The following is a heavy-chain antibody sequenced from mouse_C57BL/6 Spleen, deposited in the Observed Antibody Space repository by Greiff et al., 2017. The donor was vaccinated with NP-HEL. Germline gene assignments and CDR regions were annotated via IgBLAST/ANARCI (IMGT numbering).Heavy chain of an antibody. J-gene: IGHJ3*01. Sequence: VQLQQSGPELVKPGASVKISCKASGYAFSSSWMNWVKQRPGKGLEWIGRIYPGDGDTNYNGKFKGKATLTADKSSSTAYMQLSSLTSADSAVYFCARGGAWFAYWGQGTLVTVSA. V-gene: IGHV1-82*01. CDR3: ARGGAWFAY. CDR1: GYAFSSSW. CDR2: IYPGDGDT.